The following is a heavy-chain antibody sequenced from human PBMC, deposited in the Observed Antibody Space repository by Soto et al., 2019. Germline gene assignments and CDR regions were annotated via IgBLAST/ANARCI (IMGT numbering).Heavy chain of an antibody. V-gene: IGHV3-13*01. J-gene: IGHJ6*02. CDR3: ARERLDCSGGSCYYYYYGMDV. CDR1: GFTFSSYD. CDR2: IGTAGDT. D-gene: IGHD2-15*01. Sequence: GGSLRLSCAASGFTFSSYDMHWVRQATGKGLEWVSAIGTAGDTYYPGSVKGRFTISRENAKNSLYLQMNSLRAEDTAVYYCARERLDCSGGSCYYYYYGMDVWGQGTTVTVSS.